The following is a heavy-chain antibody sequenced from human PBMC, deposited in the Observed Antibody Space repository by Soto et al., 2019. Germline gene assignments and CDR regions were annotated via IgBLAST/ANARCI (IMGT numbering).Heavy chain of an antibody. CDR2: IGTAGDT. CDR3: ARGPIAVAGTGLFDY. V-gene: IGHV3-13*01. CDR1: GFTFSSYD. Sequence: QPGGSLRLSCAASGFTFSSYDMHWVRQATGKGLEWVSAIGTAGDTYYPGSVKGRFTISRENAKNSLYLQMNSLRAGDTAVYYCARGPIAVAGTGLFDYWGQGTLVTVSS. D-gene: IGHD6-19*01. J-gene: IGHJ4*02.